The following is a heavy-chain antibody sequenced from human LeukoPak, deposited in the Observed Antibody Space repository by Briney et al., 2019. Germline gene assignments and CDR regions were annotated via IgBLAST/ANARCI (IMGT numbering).Heavy chain of an antibody. J-gene: IGHJ4*02. V-gene: IGHV1-2*02. CDR3: ARVEARSSDDSGYPF. D-gene: IGHD5-12*01. CDR1: GYSFTSFY. CDR2: INPNNGGT. Sequence: GASVKVSCKASGYSFTSFYVHWVRQAPGQGPEWMGWINPNNGGTKYAQQFQGRITLTRDTSITTAYMDLTRLTSNDTAVYYCARVEARSSDDSGYPFWGQGTLVSVSS.